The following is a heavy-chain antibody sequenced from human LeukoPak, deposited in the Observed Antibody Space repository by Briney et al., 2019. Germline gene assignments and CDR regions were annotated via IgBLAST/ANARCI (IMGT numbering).Heavy chain of an antibody. CDR2: ISWNSGSI. J-gene: IGHJ4*02. Sequence: GGSLRLSCAASGFTFDDYAMHWVRHAPGKGLEWVSGISWNSGSIGYADSVKGRFTISRDNAKNSLYLQMNSLRAEDTAVYYCARVPYDILTGYWFDYWGQGTLVTVSS. D-gene: IGHD3-9*01. V-gene: IGHV3-9*01. CDR3: ARVPYDILTGYWFDY. CDR1: GFTFDDYA.